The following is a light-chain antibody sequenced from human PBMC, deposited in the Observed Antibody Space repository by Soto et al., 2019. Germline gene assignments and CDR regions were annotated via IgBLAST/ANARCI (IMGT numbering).Light chain of an antibody. J-gene: IGKJ1*01. Sequence: EIVMTQSPATLSVSPGDEVSLSCRANQTISNTLAWYQQKPGQAPRLLIYGASTRATDMPGTFSGRGSGTEFTLTISSLRPEDFAVYYCQQYRSWPRTFGQGTKVDIK. CDR1: QTISNT. CDR2: GAS. V-gene: IGKV3-15*01. CDR3: QQYRSWPRT.